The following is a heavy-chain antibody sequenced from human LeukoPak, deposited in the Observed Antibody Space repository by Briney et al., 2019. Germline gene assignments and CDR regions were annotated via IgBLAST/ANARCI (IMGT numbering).Heavy chain of an antibody. V-gene: IGHV3-13*01. D-gene: IGHD6-13*01. Sequence: GGSLRLSCAASGFTFSSYDMHWVRQATGKGLEWVSAIGTAGDTYYPGSVKGRFTISRENAKNSLYLQMNSLRAGDSAVYYCARVGYSSSWYDYWGQGTLVTVSS. J-gene: IGHJ4*02. CDR1: GFTFSSYD. CDR2: IGTAGDT. CDR3: ARVGYSSSWYDY.